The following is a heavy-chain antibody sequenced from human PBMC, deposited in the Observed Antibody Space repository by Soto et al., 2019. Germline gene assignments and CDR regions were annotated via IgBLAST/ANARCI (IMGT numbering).Heavy chain of an antibody. J-gene: IGHJ4*02. CDR1: GFTFSSYS. CDR3: ARDLTYYYDSSGPDFDY. CDR2: ISSSSSTI. D-gene: IGHD3-22*01. V-gene: IGHV3-48*02. Sequence: EVQLVESGGGLVQPGGSLRLSCAASGFTFSSYSMNWVRQAPGKGLEWVSYISSSSSTIYYADCVKGPFTISRDNAKNSLYLQMKSLRDEDTAVYYCARDLTYYYDSSGPDFDYWGQGTLVTVSS.